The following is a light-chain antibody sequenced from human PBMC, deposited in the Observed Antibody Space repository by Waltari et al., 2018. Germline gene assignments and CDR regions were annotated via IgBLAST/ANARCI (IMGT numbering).Light chain of an antibody. CDR2: WSS. J-gene: IGKJ4*01. CDR1: QSVLSSSNNNNY. V-gene: IGKV4-1*01. CDR3: QQYYSTPLT. Sequence: DIVMTQLHSFVAVSLGARATINCKSSQSVLSSSNNNNYLAWYQLRTGQPPKLLISWSSTRESGVPDRFSGSGSGTDFTLTIASLQAEDVAIYCCQQYYSTPLTFGGGTKVEIK.